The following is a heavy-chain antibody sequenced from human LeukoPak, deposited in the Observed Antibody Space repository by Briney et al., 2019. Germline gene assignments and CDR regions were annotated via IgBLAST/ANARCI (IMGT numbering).Heavy chain of an antibody. J-gene: IGHJ4*02. D-gene: IGHD1-14*01. CDR3: ARDLSGSIDY. Sequence: GGSLRLSCAASGFTFSSYGMSWVRQAPGKGLQWVSAISGSGGSTYYADSVKGRFTISRDNAKNTLYLQMDSLSAEDTAVYYCARDLSGSIDYWGQGTLVTVSS. CDR2: ISGSGGST. CDR1: GFTFSSYG. V-gene: IGHV3-23*01.